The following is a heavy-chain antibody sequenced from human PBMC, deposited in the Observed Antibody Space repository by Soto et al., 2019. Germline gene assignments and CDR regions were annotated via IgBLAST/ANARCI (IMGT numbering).Heavy chain of an antibody. Sequence: GGSLRLSCAASGFTFSSYAMHWVRQAPGKGLEWVAVISYDGSNKYYADSVKGRFTISRDNSKNTLYLQMNSLRAEDTAVYYCARDGIVVVVAATRDDAFDIWGQGTMVTVSS. CDR3: ARDGIVVVVAATRDDAFDI. CDR1: GFTFSSYA. CDR2: ISYDGSNK. V-gene: IGHV3-30-3*01. J-gene: IGHJ3*02. D-gene: IGHD2-15*01.